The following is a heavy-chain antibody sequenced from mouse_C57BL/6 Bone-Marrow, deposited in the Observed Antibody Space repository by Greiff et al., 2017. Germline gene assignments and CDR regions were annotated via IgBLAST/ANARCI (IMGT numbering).Heavy chain of an antibody. V-gene: IGHV1-80*01. CDR1: GYAFSSYW. D-gene: IGHD1-1*01. CDR2: IYPGDGDT. J-gene: IGHJ3*01. Sequence: QVQLQQSGAELVKPGASVKISCKASGYAFSSYWMNWVKQRPGKGLEWIGQIYPGDGDTNYNGKFKGKATLTADKSSSTAYMQLSSLTSEDSAVYFCARWYYGSSYPFAYWGQGTLVTVSA. CDR3: ARWYYGSSYPFAY.